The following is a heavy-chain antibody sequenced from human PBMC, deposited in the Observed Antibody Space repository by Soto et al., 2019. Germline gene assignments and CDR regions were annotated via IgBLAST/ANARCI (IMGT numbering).Heavy chain of an antibody. D-gene: IGHD6-19*01. J-gene: IGHJ5*02. CDR3: ARAAIAVAGTRIVGGCNWFDP. CDR2: INHSGST. CDR1: GGSFSGYY. Sequence: SESLSLNCAVYGGSFSGYYWSWIRQPPGKGLEWIGEINHSGSTNYNPSLKSRVTISVDTSKNQFSLKLSSVTAADTAVYYCARAAIAVAGTRIVGGCNWFDPWGQGTLVTVSS. V-gene: IGHV4-34*01.